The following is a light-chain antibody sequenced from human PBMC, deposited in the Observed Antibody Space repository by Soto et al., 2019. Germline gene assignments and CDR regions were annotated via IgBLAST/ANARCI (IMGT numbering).Light chain of an antibody. CDR3: QHYGTSPLT. CDR1: ENVYINS. V-gene: IGKV3-20*01. Sequence: EIVLTQSPGTLSLSPGEGATLSCRASENVYINSLAWYQQKPGQPPRLLIYGAATRASAVPDRFSGSGSGADVTVAITGLEAEDFAVYYCQHYGTSPLTVGRGTRVDLK. J-gene: IGKJ3*01. CDR2: GAA.